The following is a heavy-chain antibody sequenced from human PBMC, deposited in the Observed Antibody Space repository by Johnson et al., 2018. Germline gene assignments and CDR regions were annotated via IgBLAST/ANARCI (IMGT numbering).Heavy chain of an antibody. CDR2: IKQDGSEK. V-gene: IGHV3-7*01. CDR1: GFTFSSYW. J-gene: IGHJ1*01. D-gene: IGHD3-3*01. CDR3: ARDPVGITIFGVVRPELDGGH. Sequence: VQLVESGGGLVQPGGSLRLSCAASGFTFSSYWMSWVRQAPGKGLEWVANIKQDGSEKYYVDSVKGRFTISRDNAKNSLYLQMNSLRAEDTAVYYCARDPVGITIFGVVRPELDGGHWGQGTLVTVSS.